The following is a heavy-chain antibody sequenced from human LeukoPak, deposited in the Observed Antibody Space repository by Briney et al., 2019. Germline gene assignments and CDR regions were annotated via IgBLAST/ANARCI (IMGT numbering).Heavy chain of an antibody. CDR1: GFTFSSYA. CDR3: ARDEN. J-gene: IGHJ4*02. Sequence: GGSLRLSCAASGFTFSSYAMSWVRRAPGKGLEWVSTINDNGVNTYYAHSVKGRFTISRDNAKNSLYLQMNSLRAEDTAVYYCARDENWGQGTLVTVSS. CDR2: INDNGVNT. V-gene: IGHV3-23*01.